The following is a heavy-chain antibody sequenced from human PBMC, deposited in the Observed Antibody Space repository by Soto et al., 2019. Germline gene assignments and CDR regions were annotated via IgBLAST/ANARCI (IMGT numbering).Heavy chain of an antibody. D-gene: IGHD3-16*01. J-gene: IGHJ5*02. CDR3: ARMETFGSLNWFDP. Sequence: AAVKVSCKASGYSFTNNDVSWVRQATGQGLEWMGWMNPGSGDTGYAQKFQGRATMTRDISIATAYMELSSLRSDDTAIYYCARMETFGSLNWFDPWGQGTLVTVSS. V-gene: IGHV1-8*01. CDR2: MNPGSGDT. CDR1: GYSFTNND.